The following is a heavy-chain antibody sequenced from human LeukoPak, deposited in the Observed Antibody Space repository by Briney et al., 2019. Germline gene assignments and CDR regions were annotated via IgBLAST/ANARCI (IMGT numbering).Heavy chain of an antibody. CDR1: GGSISYFY. J-gene: IGHJ6*03. Sequence: SETLSLTCTVSGGSISYFYWSWIRQPAGKGLEWIGRIYTSGSTNYNPSLKSRVTMSVDTYKKQFSLKLSSVTAADTAVYYCARVRGSSGSYEYYYYMDVWGKGTTVTISS. V-gene: IGHV4-4*07. CDR3: ARVRGSSGSYEYYYYMDV. D-gene: IGHD1-26*01. CDR2: IYTSGST.